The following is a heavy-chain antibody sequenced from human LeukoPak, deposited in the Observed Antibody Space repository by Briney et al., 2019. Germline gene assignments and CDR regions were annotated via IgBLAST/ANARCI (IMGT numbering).Heavy chain of an antibody. D-gene: IGHD2-2*01. CDR3: ARQRRRVVPAALDY. J-gene: IGHJ4*02. V-gene: IGHV4-39*01. Sequence: SETLSLTCTVSGGSISGSSYYWGWIRQPPGKGLEWIGSIYYSGSTYYNPSLKSRVTISVDTSKNQFSLKLSSVTAADTAVYYCARQRRRVVPAALDYWGQGTLVTVSS. CDR2: IYYSGST. CDR1: GGSISGSSYY.